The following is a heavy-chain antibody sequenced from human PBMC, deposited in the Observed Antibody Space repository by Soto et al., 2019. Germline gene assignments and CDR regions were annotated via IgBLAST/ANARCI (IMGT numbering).Heavy chain of an antibody. J-gene: IGHJ5*02. D-gene: IGHD3-3*01. CDR3: ARHSLQPYYDFWSGYHTWFDP. Sequence: LGESLKISCKGSGYSFTSYWISWVRQMPGKGLEWMGRIDPSDSYTNYSPSFQGHVTISADKSISTAYLQWSSLKASDTAMYYCARHSLQPYYDFWSGYHTWFDPWGQGTLVTVSX. V-gene: IGHV5-10-1*01. CDR1: GYSFTSYW. CDR2: IDPSDSYT.